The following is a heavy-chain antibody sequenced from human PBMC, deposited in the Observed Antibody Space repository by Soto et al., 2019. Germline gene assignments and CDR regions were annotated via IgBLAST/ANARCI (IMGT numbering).Heavy chain of an antibody. J-gene: IGHJ4*02. CDR2: ISGSGGST. Sequence: GGSLRLSCAASEFTFSTYAMSWVRQAPGKGLEWVSAISGSGGSTYYADSVQGRFTISTDTSKNTLYLQMNSLRAEDTALYYCAKSYSSNWYDYFDYWGQGTLVTVSS. CDR1: EFTFSTYA. CDR3: AKSYSSNWYDYFDY. V-gene: IGHV3-23*01. D-gene: IGHD6-13*01.